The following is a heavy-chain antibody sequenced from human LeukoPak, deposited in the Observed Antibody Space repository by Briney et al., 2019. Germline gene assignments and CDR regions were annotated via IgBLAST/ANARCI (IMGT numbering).Heavy chain of an antibody. D-gene: IGHD3-9*01. CDR2: ISYDGSNK. CDR1: GFTFSSYA. Sequence: GGSLRLSCAASGFTFSSYAMHWVRQAPGKGLEWVAVISYDGSNKYYADSVKGRFTISRDNSKNTLYLQMNSLRAEDTAVYYCAKLGFGWDGNHAFDIWGQGTMVTVSS. V-gene: IGHV3-30-3*02. J-gene: IGHJ3*02. CDR3: AKLGFGWDGNHAFDI.